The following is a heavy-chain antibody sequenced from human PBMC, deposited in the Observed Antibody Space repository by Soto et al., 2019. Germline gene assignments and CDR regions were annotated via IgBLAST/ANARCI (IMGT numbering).Heavy chain of an antibody. V-gene: IGHV3-33*01. CDR2: IWYDGSNK. CDR3: ARDGLDSIFGVVIAHYYGMDV. CDR1: GFTFSSYG. J-gene: IGHJ6*02. D-gene: IGHD3-3*01. Sequence: LRLSCAASGFTFSSYGMHWVRQAPGKGLEWVAVIWYDGSNKYYADSVKGRFTISRDNSKNTLYLQMNSLRAEDTAVYYCARDGLDSIFGVVIAHYYGMDVWGQGTTVTVSS.